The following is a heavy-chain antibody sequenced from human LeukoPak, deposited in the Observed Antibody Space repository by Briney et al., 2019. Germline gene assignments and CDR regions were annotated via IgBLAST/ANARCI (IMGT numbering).Heavy chain of an antibody. J-gene: IGHJ4*02. D-gene: IGHD3-3*01. CDR1: GFSFSSYC. CDR2: IRYDGSNK. Sequence: PGGSLRLSCAASGFSFSSYCMHWVRQAPGKGLEWVAFIRYDGSNKYLADSVKGRFTISRDNSKNTLYLQMNSLRAEDTAVYYCAKDLVFGVVGILSFDYWGQGTLVTVSS. V-gene: IGHV3-30*02. CDR3: AKDLVFGVVGILSFDY.